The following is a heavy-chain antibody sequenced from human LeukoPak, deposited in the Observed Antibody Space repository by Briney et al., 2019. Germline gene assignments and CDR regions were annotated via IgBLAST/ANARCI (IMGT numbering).Heavy chain of an antibody. D-gene: IGHD2-21*01. CDR2: VYHRGST. Sequence: SGTLSLTCAVSGGSISSNNWWSWVRQPPGQGLEWIGEVYHRGSTNYNPSLKSRVTISIDKSKNQFSLKLSSVTAADTAVYYCARHVVPGAHDAFDLWGQGTLVIVSS. J-gene: IGHJ3*01. CDR3: ARHVVPGAHDAFDL. CDR1: GGSISSNNW. V-gene: IGHV4-4*02.